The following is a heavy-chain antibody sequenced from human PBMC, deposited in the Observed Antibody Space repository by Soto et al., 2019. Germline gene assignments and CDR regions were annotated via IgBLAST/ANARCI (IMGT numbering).Heavy chain of an antibody. CDR1: GGSVRAYT. CDR2: IIPRSATS. Sequence: ASGRAYSKSAGGSVRAYTTTWVRQAPGQGLEWMGGIIPRSATSKYAQKFQGRVTITADESTSTVYMELRTLRPEDTAVYYCAGASTRHPGAFDIWGQGTTVTVSS. V-gene: IGHV1-69*13. CDR3: AGASTRHPGAFDI. D-gene: IGHD6-25*01. J-gene: IGHJ3*02.